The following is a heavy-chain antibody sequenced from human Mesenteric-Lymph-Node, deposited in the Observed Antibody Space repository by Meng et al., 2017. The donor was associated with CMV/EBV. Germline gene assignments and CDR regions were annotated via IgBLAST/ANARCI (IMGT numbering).Heavy chain of an antibody. V-gene: IGHV1-2*02. J-gene: IGHJ6*02. D-gene: IGHD3-3*01. CDR3: ARGSPFYDFWSGKGAMDV. CDR2: INPNSGAT. Sequence: ASVKVSCKASGYTFTGYYMHWVRQAPGQGLEWVGWINPNSGATNYAQKIQGRVTLTRDTSINTAYMELIRLRSDDTAVYYCARGSPFYDFWSGKGAMDVWGQGTTVTVSS. CDR1: GYTFTGYY.